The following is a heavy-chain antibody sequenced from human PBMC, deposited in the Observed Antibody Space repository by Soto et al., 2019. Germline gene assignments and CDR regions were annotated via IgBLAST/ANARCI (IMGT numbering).Heavy chain of an antibody. Sequence: SETLSLTCTVSGGSISSSSYYWGWIRQPPGKGLEWIGSIYYSGSTYYNPSLKSRVTISVDTSKNQFSLKLSSVTAADTAVYYCARHGGEGIFGVVAPFDYWGQGTLVTVSS. V-gene: IGHV4-39*01. J-gene: IGHJ4*02. CDR2: IYYSGST. CDR3: ARHGGEGIFGVVAPFDY. D-gene: IGHD3-3*01. CDR1: GGSISSSSYY.